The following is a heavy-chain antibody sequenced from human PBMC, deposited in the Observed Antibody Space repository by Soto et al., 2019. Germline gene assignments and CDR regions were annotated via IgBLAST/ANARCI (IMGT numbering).Heavy chain of an antibody. CDR2: ISAYNGNT. D-gene: IGHD3-10*01. J-gene: IGHJ6*02. CDR1: GYTFTSYG. V-gene: IGHV1-18*01. CDR3: ARVSMVRGVTTLNLYYYYYGMDV. Sequence: ASVKVSCKASGYTFTSYGISWVRQAPGQGLEWMGWISAYNGNTNYAQKLQGRVTMTTDTSTSTAYMELRSLRSDDTAVYYCARVSMVRGVTTLNLYYYYYGMDVWGQGTTVTSP.